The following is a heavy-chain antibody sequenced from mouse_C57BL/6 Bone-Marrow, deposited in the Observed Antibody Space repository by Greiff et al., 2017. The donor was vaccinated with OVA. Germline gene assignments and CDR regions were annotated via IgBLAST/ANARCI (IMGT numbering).Heavy chain of an antibody. CDR2: ISNLAYSI. Sequence: EVQLVESGGGLVQPGGSLKLSCAASGFTFSDYGMAWVRQAPRKGPEWVAFISNLAYSIYYADTVTGRFTISRENAKNTLYLEMSSLRSEDTAMYYCARHGWDYGNYAMDYWGQGTSVTVSS. CDR3: ARHGWDYGNYAMDY. V-gene: IGHV5-15*01. D-gene: IGHD2-4*01. J-gene: IGHJ4*01. CDR1: GFTFSDYG.